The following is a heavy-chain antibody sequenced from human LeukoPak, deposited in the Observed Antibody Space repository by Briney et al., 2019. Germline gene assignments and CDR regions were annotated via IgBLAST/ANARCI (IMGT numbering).Heavy chain of an antibody. CDR1: GGSFSGYY. Sequence: SETLSLTCAVYGGSFSGYYWSWIRQPPGKGLEWIGEINHSGSTNYNPSLKSRVTISVDTCKNQFSLKLSSVTAADTAVYYCARDRGYVIAWGQGTLVTVSS. CDR2: INHSGST. D-gene: IGHD3-10*01. CDR3: ARDRGYVIA. V-gene: IGHV4-34*01. J-gene: IGHJ5*02.